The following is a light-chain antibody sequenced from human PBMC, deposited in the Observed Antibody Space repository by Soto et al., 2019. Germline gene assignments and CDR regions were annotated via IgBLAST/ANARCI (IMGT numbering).Light chain of an antibody. CDR1: QGIKND. CDR3: LQDYNSPLT. V-gene: IGKV1-6*01. J-gene: IGKJ1*01. CDR2: AAS. Sequence: AIPMTQSPSSLSASVGDRVTITCRASQGIKNDLGWYQQKPGKAPKLLIYAASSLQSGVPSRFSGSGSGTDFTLTISSLQPDDFATYYCLQDYNSPLTFGQGTKVELK.